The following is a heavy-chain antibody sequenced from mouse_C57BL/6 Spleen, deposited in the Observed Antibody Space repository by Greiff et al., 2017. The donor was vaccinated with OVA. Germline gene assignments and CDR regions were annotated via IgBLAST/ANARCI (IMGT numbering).Heavy chain of an antibody. CDR1: GYTFTDYY. V-gene: IGHV1-26*01. J-gene: IGHJ2*01. D-gene: IGHD2-3*01. Sequence: EVQLQQSGPELVKPGASVQISCKASGYTFTDYYMNWVKQSHGKSLEWIGDINPNNGGTSYNQKFKGKATLTVDKSSSTAYMELRSLTSEDSAVYYCAVGIYDCYYERYFDYWGQGTTLTVSS. CDR3: AVGIYDCYYERYFDY. CDR2: INPNNGGT.